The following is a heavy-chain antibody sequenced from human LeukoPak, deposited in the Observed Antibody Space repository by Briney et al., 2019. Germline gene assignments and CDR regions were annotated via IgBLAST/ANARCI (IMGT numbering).Heavy chain of an antibody. V-gene: IGHV4-61*05. Sequence: SETLSLTCTVSGGSISSSSYYWSWIRQPPGKGLEWIGYIYTSGSTNYNPSLKSRVTISVDTSKNQFSLKLSSVTAADTAVYYCARQKGVSAYFDYWGQGTLVTVSS. J-gene: IGHJ4*02. D-gene: IGHD3-10*01. CDR3: ARQKGVSAYFDY. CDR1: GGSISSSSYY. CDR2: IYTSGST.